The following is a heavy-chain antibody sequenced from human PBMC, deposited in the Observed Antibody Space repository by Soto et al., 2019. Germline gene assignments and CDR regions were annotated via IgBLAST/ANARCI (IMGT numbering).Heavy chain of an antibody. CDR2: IYWNDDK. Sequence: SGPTLVNPTQTVTLTCCFSGFSLRTSGVSVGWIRQPPGKALEWLAFIYWNDDKRYSPSLQSRLTITKDNSKKEVVLTMTNMDPLDTGTYYCAYRVGSRGSFDYWGQGTLVTVSS. D-gene: IGHD6-25*01. V-gene: IGHV2-5*01. CDR1: GFSLRTSGVS. CDR3: AYRVGSRGSFDY. J-gene: IGHJ4*02.